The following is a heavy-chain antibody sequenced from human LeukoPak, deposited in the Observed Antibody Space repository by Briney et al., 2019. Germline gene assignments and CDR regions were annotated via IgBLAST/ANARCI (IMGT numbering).Heavy chain of an antibody. CDR3: AIHRTSGSYPGAFDI. D-gene: IGHD1-26*01. V-gene: IGHV3-49*04. CDR1: GFKFGSYA. CDR2: IRSRPYGGTA. Sequence: PGGSLRLSCTGSGFKFGSYAMSWVRQAPGKGLEWLGFIRSRPYGGTADHAASVKGRFTVSRDDSQSIAYLQWSSLKASDTAMYYCAIHRTSGSYPGAFDIWGQGTMVTVSS. J-gene: IGHJ3*02.